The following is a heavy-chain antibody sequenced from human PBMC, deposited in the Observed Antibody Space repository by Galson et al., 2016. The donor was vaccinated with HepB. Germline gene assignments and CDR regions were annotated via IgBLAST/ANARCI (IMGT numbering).Heavy chain of an antibody. CDR2: IRGNGGST. Sequence: SLRLSCAASGFTLSTYGMSWVRQAPGKGLEWVSTIRGNGGSTYYADSVKGRFTISRDSSKNTVYLQMNSLRAGDTAVYYCAKGGILMHRLDYWGQGTLVTLSS. V-gene: IGHV3-23*01. CDR1: GFTLSTYG. CDR3: AKGGILMHRLDY. J-gene: IGHJ4*02.